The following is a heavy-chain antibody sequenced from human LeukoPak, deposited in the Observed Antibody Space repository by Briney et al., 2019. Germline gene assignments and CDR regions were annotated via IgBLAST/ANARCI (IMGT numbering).Heavy chain of an antibody. CDR1: GGSFSGYY. Sequence: PSETLSLTCAVYGGSFSGYYWSWIRQPPGKGLEWIGEINHSGSTNYNPSLKSRVTISVDTSKNQFSLKLSSVTAADTAVYYCARGHTSSYWGQGTLVTVSS. CDR2: INHSGST. V-gene: IGHV4-34*01. D-gene: IGHD2-2*02. J-gene: IGHJ4*02. CDR3: ARGHTSSY.